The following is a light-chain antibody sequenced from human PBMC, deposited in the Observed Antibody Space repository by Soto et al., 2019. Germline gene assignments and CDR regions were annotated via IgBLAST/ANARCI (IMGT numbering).Light chain of an antibody. CDR2: DVS. CDR3: CSYGDKYDV. J-gene: IGLJ1*01. Sequence: QSALTQPRSVSGSPGQSVTISCTGTSSDVGGYNYVSWYQQHPGKAPKLMIYDVSGRPSGVPDRFSGSKSGNTASLTISGLQREDEADYYCCSYGDKYDVFGSGTKLTVL. V-gene: IGLV2-11*01. CDR1: SSDVGGYNY.